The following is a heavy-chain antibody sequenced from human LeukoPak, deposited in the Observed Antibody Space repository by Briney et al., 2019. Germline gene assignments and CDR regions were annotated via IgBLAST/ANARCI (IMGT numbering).Heavy chain of an antibody. Sequence: PSETLSLTCAVYGGSFSGYYWSWIRQPPGKGLEWIGYIYYSGSTNYNPSLKSRVTISVDTSKNQLSLKLSSVTAADTAVYYCARDGVAEDLDTNNWFDPWGQGTLVTVSS. CDR1: GGSFSGYY. CDR2: IYYSGST. V-gene: IGHV4-59*01. J-gene: IGHJ5*02. CDR3: ARDGVAEDLDTNNWFDP. D-gene: IGHD3/OR15-3a*01.